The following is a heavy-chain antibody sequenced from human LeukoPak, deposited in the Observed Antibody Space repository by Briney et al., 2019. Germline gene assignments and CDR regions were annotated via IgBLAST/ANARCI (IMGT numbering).Heavy chain of an antibody. J-gene: IGHJ3*02. V-gene: IGHV4-59*08. D-gene: IGHD6-19*01. Sequence: SETLSLTCTVSGGSISSYYWSWIRQPPGKGLEWIGYIYYSGSTNYNPSLKSRVTISVDTSKNQFSLKLSSVTAADTAVYYCARLKGSSGWYRPPSDAFDIWGQGTMVTVSS. CDR2: IYYSGST. CDR1: GGSISSYY. CDR3: ARLKGSSGWYRPPSDAFDI.